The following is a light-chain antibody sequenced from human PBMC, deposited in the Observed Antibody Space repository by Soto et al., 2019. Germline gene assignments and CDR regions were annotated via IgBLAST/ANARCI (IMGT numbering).Light chain of an antibody. V-gene: IGLV3-1*01. J-gene: IGLJ2*01. CDR1: KLGDKY. CDR2: QDR. Sequence: SYELTQLPSVSVSPGQTASITCSGDKLGDKYACWYQQKPGQSPVLVIYQDRKRPSGIPERFSGSNSGNTATLTISGTQAMDEADYYCQAWDSSTVVFGGGTKVTVL. CDR3: QAWDSSTVV.